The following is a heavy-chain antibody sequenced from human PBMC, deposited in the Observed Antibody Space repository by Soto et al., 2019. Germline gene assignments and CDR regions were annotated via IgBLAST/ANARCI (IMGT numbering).Heavy chain of an antibody. V-gene: IGHV4-30-2*01. CDR2: IYHSGST. D-gene: IGHD6-19*01. Sequence: PSETLSLTCAVSGGSISSGGYSWSWIRQPPGKGLEWIGYIYHSGSTYYNPSLKSRVTISVDRSKNQFSLKLSSVTAADTAVYYCARRGEQWLVRDQDYWGQGTLVTVSS. J-gene: IGHJ4*02. CDR3: ARRGEQWLVRDQDY. CDR1: GGSISSGGYS.